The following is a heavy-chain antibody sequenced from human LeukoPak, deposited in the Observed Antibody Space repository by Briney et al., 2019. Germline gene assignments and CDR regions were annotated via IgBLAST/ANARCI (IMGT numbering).Heavy chain of an antibody. CDR3: AIMHGYYDGSGYWVQ. J-gene: IGHJ1*01. V-gene: IGHV3-23*01. CDR2: ITPNADRT. D-gene: IGHD3-22*01. CDR1: GFTFGSYG. Sequence: GGSLRLSCAASGFTFGSYGMSWVRQAPGKGLEWVAFITPNADRTSYADSVEGRFTISRDNPRNTLYMQMNSLRDEDTAIYYCAIMHGYYDGSGYWVQWGQGTLVTVSS.